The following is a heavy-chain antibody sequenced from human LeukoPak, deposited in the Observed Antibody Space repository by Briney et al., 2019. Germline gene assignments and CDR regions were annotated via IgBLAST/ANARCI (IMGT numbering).Heavy chain of an antibody. V-gene: IGHV4-59*13. CDR1: GGSISSYY. CDR3: AREGPLNYYYYVMDV. J-gene: IGHJ6*02. CDR2: VYYSGST. Sequence: SDTLSLTCTVSGGSISSYYWSWIRQPPGKGLECIGYVYYSGSTNYNPSLKSRVTISVDTSKNQFSLNLNSVTAADTAVYYCAREGPLNYYYYVMDVWGQGTTVTVSS.